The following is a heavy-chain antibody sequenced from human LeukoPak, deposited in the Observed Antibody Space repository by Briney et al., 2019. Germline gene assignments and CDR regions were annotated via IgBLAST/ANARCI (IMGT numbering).Heavy chain of an antibody. Sequence: PGGSLRLSCAASGFTFSSYAMHWARQAPGKGLEWVAVISYDGSNKYYADSVKGRFTISRDNSKNTLYLQMNSLRAEDTAVYYCANSSPLMSGILTGYDYWGQGTLVTVSS. CDR3: ANSSPLMSGILTGYDY. V-gene: IGHV3-30-3*01. CDR2: ISYDGSNK. D-gene: IGHD3-9*01. J-gene: IGHJ4*02. CDR1: GFTFSSYA.